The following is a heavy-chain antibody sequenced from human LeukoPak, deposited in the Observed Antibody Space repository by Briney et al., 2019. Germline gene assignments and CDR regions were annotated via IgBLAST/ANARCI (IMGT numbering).Heavy chain of an antibody. CDR3: AREYNYYDSSGWDAFEI. J-gene: IGHJ3*02. D-gene: IGHD3-22*01. CDR1: GGSISTYY. Sequence: PSETLSLTCTVSGGSISTYYWNWIRKPPGKGLEWIGYIYYSGSTNYNPSPTGRVTISVDTSKNQFSLKLSSVTAADTAVYYCAREYNYYDSSGWDAFEIWGQGTMVTVSS. CDR2: IYYSGST. V-gene: IGHV4-59*01.